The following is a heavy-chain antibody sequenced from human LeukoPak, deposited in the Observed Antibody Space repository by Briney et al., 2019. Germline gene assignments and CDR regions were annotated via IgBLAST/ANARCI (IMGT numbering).Heavy chain of an antibody. Sequence: GGSLRLSCAASGFTFSNAWMSWVRQAPGKGLEWVSHISGSGISAYYADSVKGRFTFSRDSSKNTLYLQMNSLRAEDTAVYYCAKDRSIAAGDDAFDIWGQGTMVTVSS. D-gene: IGHD6-13*01. CDR1: GFTFSNAW. J-gene: IGHJ3*02. V-gene: IGHV3-23*01. CDR2: ISGSGISA. CDR3: AKDRSIAAGDDAFDI.